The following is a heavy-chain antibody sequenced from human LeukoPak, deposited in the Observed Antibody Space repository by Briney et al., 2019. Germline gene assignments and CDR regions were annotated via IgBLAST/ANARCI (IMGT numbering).Heavy chain of an antibody. CDR1: GGSIIAYF. CDR2: VYYSGST. V-gene: IGHV4-59*01. CDR3: ARVSRGHGVDV. D-gene: IGHD3-10*01. Sequence: SETLSLTCTDPGGSIIAYFWSWIRQPPGKGLEWIGYVYYSGSTKYNPSLGGRVTMSVDTSKSQFSLELSSATTEDTAVYYCARVSRGHGVDVWGKGTTVTVSS. J-gene: IGHJ6*04.